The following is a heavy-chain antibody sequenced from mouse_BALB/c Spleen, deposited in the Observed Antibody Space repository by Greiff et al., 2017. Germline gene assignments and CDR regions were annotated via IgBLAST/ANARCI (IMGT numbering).Heavy chain of an antibody. D-gene: IGHD1-2*01. Sequence: VKLMESGPGLVAPSQSLSITCTVSGFSLTSYGVHWVRQPPGKGLEWLGVIWAGGSTNYNSALMSRLSISKDNSKSQVFLKMNSLQTDDTAMYYCARDGTTAHWYFDVWGAGTTVTVSS. V-gene: IGHV2-9*02. J-gene: IGHJ1*01. CDR1: GFSLTSYG. CDR3: ARDGTTAHWYFDV. CDR2: IWAGGST.